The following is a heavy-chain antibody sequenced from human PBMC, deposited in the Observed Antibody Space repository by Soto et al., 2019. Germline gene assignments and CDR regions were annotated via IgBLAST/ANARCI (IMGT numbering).Heavy chain of an antibody. CDR2: ISSSGSTI. D-gene: IGHD5-18*01. Sequence: PGGSLRLSCAASGFTFSDYYMSWIRQAPGKGLEWVSYISSSGSTIYYADSVKGRFTISRDNAKNSLYLQMNSLRAEDTAVYYCARGQVDTAMAHYYYGMDVWGQGTTVTVSS. V-gene: IGHV3-11*01. J-gene: IGHJ6*02. CDR1: GFTFSDYY. CDR3: ARGQVDTAMAHYYYGMDV.